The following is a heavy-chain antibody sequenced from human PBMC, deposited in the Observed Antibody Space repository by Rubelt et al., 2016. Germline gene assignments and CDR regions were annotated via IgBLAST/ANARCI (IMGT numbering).Heavy chain of an antibody. V-gene: IGHV1-3*01. D-gene: IGHD3-9*01. CDR1: VYTFTSYA. CDR3: ARDKEYYDILTGYLSGLDD. CDR2: INAGNGNT. Sequence: QAQLVQSGAEVKKPGASVKVSCKASVYTFTSYAMLWVRQAPGQRLERMGWINAGNGNTQYSQKFQGRVTITRDTSASTAYMERSSLRSEDTAVYYCARDKEYYDILTGYLSGLDDWGQGTTVTVSS. J-gene: IGHJ6*02.